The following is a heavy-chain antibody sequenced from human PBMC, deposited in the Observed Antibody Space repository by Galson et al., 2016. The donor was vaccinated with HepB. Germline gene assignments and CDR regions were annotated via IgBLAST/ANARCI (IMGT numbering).Heavy chain of an antibody. J-gene: IGHJ4*02. D-gene: IGHD6-13*01. V-gene: IGHV5-51*01. Sequence: QSGAEVKKPGESLKISCKGSGYSFTSYWIGWVRQMPGKGLEWMGIIYPGDSDTRYSPSFQGQVTISADKSISTAYLQWSSLKASDTAIYYCARQYSSTSYIKEYYFDYWGQGTLVTVSS. CDR2: IYPGDSDT. CDR1: GYSFTSYW. CDR3: ARQYSSTSYIKEYYFDY.